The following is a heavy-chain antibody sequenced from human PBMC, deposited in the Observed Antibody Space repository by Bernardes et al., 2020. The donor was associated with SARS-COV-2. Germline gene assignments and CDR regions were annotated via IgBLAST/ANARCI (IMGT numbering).Heavy chain of an antibody. CDR3: ARERPDITGTPRD. CDR1: GYTFTGFQ. CDR2: MNPSTGYT. Sequence: SVKVSCKASGYTFTGFQMHWVRQAPGQGLEWMGRMNPSTGYTRYAQKFQGRVTMTRDTSISTVYMELSRLASDDTAVYYCARERPDITGTPRDWGQGTLVTVSS. D-gene: IGHD1-7*01. V-gene: IGHV1-2*06. J-gene: IGHJ4*02.